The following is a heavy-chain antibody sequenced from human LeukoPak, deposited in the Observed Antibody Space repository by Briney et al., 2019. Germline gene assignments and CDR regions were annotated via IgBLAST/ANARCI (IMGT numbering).Heavy chain of an antibody. CDR3: ASILVVTAIPRGTHFDY. Sequence: PSETLSLTCTVSGGSISSSSYYWGWIRQPPGKGLEWIGSIYYSGSTYYNPSLKSRVTISVDTPKNQFSLKLSSVTAADTAVYYCASILVVTAIPRGTHFDYWGQGTLVTVSS. V-gene: IGHV4-39*01. CDR2: IYYSGST. J-gene: IGHJ4*02. CDR1: GGSISSSSYY. D-gene: IGHD2-21*02.